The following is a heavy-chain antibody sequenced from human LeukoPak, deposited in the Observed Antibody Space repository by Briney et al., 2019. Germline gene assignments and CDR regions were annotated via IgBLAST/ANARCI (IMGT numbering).Heavy chain of an antibody. D-gene: IGHD5-24*01. CDR3: AKGVDGYINNYFDY. V-gene: IGHV3-15*01. Sequence: GGSLRLSCAASGFTFSNAWMSWVRQAPGKGLEWVGRIKSKTDGGTTDYAAPVKGRFTISRDDSKNTLYLQMNSLKTEDTAVYYCAKGVDGYINNYFDYWGQGTLVTVSS. CDR1: GFTFSNAW. CDR2: IKSKTDGGTT. J-gene: IGHJ4*02.